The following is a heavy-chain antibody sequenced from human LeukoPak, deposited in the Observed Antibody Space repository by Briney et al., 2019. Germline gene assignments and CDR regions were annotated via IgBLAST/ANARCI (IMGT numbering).Heavy chain of an antibody. CDR2: ITSSSSYF. CDR1: GFTFSSYT. CDR3: AELGITMIGGV. D-gene: IGHD3-10*02. V-gene: IGHV3-21*01. Sequence: GGSLRLSCAASGFTFSSYTMNWVRQAPGKGLEWVSSITSSSSYFYYADSLKGRFTISRDNAKNSLYLQMNSLRAEDTAVYYCAELGITMIGGVWGKGTTVTISS. J-gene: IGHJ6*04.